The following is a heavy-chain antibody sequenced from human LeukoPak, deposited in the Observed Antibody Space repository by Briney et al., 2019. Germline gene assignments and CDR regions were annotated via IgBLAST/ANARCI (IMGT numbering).Heavy chain of an antibody. CDR3: ARVDYSLLDFDC. V-gene: IGHV4-30-4*01. Sequence: SETLSLTCTVSGGSISSYYWSWIRQPPGKGLEWIGNIYYSGSTYYNPSLKSRVTMSVDTSKNQFSLELSSVTAADTAVYYCARVDYSLLDFDCWGQGTLVTVSS. D-gene: IGHD4-11*01. CDR1: GGSISSYY. J-gene: IGHJ4*02. CDR2: IYYSGST.